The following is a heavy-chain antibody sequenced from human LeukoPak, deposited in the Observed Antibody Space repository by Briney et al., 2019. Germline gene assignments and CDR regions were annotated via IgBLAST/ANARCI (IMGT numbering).Heavy chain of an antibody. CDR1: GGSISSYY. J-gene: IGHJ4*02. CDR2: IYYGGST. V-gene: IGHV4-59*01. CDR3: ARDLGLDGYTSYYFDY. Sequence: SETLSLTCTVSGGSISSYYWSWIRQPPGKGLEWIGYIYYGGSTNYNPSLKGRVTISVDTSKNQFSLKLSSVTAADTAVYYCARDLGLDGYTSYYFDYWGQGTLVTVSS. D-gene: IGHD5-24*01.